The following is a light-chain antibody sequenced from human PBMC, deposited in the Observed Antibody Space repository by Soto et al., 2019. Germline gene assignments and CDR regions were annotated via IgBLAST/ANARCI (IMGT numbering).Light chain of an antibody. CDR1: QSVSSY. V-gene: IGKV3-11*01. CDR2: DAS. CDR3: QQRSNWPRGFT. J-gene: IGKJ3*01. Sequence: EIVLTQSPATLSLSPGERATLSCRASQSVSSYLAWYQQKPGQAPRLLIYDASNRATGIPARFSGSGSGTDVTLTISSLEPEDFAVYYCQQRSNWPRGFTFGPGTKVDIK.